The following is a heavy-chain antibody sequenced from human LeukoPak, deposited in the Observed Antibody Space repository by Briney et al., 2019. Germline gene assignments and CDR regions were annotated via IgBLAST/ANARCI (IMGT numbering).Heavy chain of an antibody. CDR3: ARDSRPFGVVIVDY. J-gene: IGHJ4*02. D-gene: IGHD3-3*01. V-gene: IGHV1-69*05. CDR1: GGTFSSYA. Sequence: SVKVSCKASGGTFSSYAISWVRQAPGQGLEWMGGIIPIFGTANYAQKFQGRVTITTDESASTAYMGLSSLRSEDTAVYYCARDSRPFGVVIVDYWGQGTLVTVSS. CDR2: IIPIFGTA.